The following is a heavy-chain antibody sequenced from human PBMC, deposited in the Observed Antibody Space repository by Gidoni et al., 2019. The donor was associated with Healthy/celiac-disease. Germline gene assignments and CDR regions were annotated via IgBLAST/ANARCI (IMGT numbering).Heavy chain of an antibody. Sequence: QVQLVESGGGVVQPGRSLRLSCAASGFTFRSYGMHWVRQAPGKGLEWVAVRGYDGSNKYYADSVKGRFTISRDNSKNTLYLQMNSLRAEDTAVYYCARDGNWGSIYYGMDVWGQGTTVTVSS. CDR2: RGYDGSNK. CDR1: GFTFRSYG. J-gene: IGHJ6*02. V-gene: IGHV3-33*01. CDR3: ARDGNWGSIYYGMDV. D-gene: IGHD7-27*01.